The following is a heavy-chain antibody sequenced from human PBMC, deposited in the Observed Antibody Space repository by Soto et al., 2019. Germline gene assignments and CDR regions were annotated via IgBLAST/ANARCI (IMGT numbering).Heavy chain of an antibody. V-gene: IGHV1-18*01. Sequence: QVQLVQSGAEVKKPGASVKVSCKASGYTFTSYGINWVRQAPGQGLEWMGWISAYNGKTNYAQKVQGRVTMTTGTSTGTAYMELRSLTSGDTVVYYWARDLERFCSGGSCYSNVDYWGQGTLVTVSS. J-gene: IGHJ4*02. D-gene: IGHD2-15*01. CDR2: ISAYNGKT. CDR1: GYTFTSYG. CDR3: ARDLERFCSGGSCYSNVDY.